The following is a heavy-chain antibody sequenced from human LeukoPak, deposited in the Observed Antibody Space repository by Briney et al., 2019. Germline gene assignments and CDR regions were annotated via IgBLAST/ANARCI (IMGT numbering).Heavy chain of an antibody. CDR1: GFTFSSYW. J-gene: IGHJ4*02. D-gene: IGHD6-19*01. Sequence: GGSLRLSCAASGFTFSSYWMHWVRQPPGKGLEWVSGISWNSGSIDYADSVKGRFTISRDNAKNSLYLQMNSLRVEDTAFYYCAKDNRRHYTSGPNPDSLHWGQGALVTVSS. CDR3: AKDNRRHYTSGPNPDSLH. CDR2: ISWNSGSI. V-gene: IGHV3-9*01.